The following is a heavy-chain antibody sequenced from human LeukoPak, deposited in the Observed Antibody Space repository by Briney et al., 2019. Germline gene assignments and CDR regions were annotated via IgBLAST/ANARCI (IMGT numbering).Heavy chain of an antibody. CDR2: INHSGST. D-gene: IGHD3-22*01. CDR1: GGSFSGYY. Sequence: SETLSLTCAVYGGSFSGYYWSWIRQPPGKGLEWIGEINHSGSTNYNPSLKSRVTISVDTPKNQFSLKLSSVTAADTAVYYCARVAWYYYDSSGYPAFDIWGQGTMVTVSS. J-gene: IGHJ3*02. CDR3: ARVAWYYYDSSGYPAFDI. V-gene: IGHV4-34*01.